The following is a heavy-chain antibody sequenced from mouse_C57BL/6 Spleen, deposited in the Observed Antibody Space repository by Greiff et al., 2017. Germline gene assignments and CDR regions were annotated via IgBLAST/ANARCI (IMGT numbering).Heavy chain of an antibody. V-gene: IGHV1-22*01. Sequence: VHVKQSGPELVKPGASVKMSCKASGYTFTDYNMHWVKQSHGKSLEWIGYINPNNGGTSYNQKFKGKATLTVNKSSSTAYMELRSLTSEDSAVYYCVESDYYYAMDYWGQGTSVTVSS. D-gene: IGHD2-13*01. CDR1: GYTFTDYN. J-gene: IGHJ4*01. CDR3: VESDYYYAMDY. CDR2: INPNNGGT.